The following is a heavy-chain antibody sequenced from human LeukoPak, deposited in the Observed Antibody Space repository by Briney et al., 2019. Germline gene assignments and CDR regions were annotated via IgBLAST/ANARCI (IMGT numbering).Heavy chain of an antibody. Sequence: GGSLRLSCAASGFDFSSNWMHWVRQAPGKGLEWVAVILYDGGDKYYADSVKGRFTISRDNSKNTLYLQMNSLRAEDTAVYYCARILTTVTTAVGAFHIWGQGTMVTVSS. J-gene: IGHJ3*02. D-gene: IGHD4-11*01. V-gene: IGHV3-33*08. CDR1: GFDFSSNW. CDR2: ILYDGGDK. CDR3: ARILTTVTTAVGAFHI.